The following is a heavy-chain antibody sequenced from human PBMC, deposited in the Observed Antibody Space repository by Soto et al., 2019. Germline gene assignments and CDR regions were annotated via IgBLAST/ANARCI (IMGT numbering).Heavy chain of an antibody. CDR1: GGSISSGDYY. J-gene: IGHJ4*02. Sequence: SETLSLTCTVSGGSISSGDYYWCWIRQPPGKGLEWIGYIYYSGSTYYNPSLKSRVTISVDTSKNQFSLKLSSVTAADTAVYYCARAHRGIVEDYFDYWGQGTLVTVSS. V-gene: IGHV4-30-4*02. CDR3: ARAHRGIVEDYFDY. CDR2: IYYSGST. D-gene: IGHD1-26*01.